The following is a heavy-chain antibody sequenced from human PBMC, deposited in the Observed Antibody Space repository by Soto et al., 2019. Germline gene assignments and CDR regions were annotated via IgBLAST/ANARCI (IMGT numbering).Heavy chain of an antibody. CDR1: GFGFTSYD. Sequence: QVQLVESGGNVVQPGTSLRLSCAASGFGFTSYDIHWVRQAPGKGLEWVAVVWSDASTKYYADSVKGRFTISRDNSKNTIYLQLTSLRAEDTAVYYCARDLVVAAGDVDHWGQGTLVTVSS. J-gene: IGHJ4*02. CDR3: ARDLVVAAGDVDH. D-gene: IGHD6-25*01. CDR2: VWSDASTK. V-gene: IGHV3-33*01.